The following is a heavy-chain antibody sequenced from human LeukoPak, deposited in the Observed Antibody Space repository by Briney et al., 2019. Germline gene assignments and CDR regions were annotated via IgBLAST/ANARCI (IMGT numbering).Heavy chain of an antibody. Sequence: QSGVSLTLSCAACGFTFGGYWMHWVRQAPGKGLVCVSRINSDGSRTSYADSVKGRFTVSRDNAKNTLYLHMNSLRAEDTAVYYCARVGAIVARLPHFDYWGQGTLVTVSS. V-gene: IGHV3-74*01. CDR1: GFTFGGYW. CDR3: ARVGAIVARLPHFDY. J-gene: IGHJ4*02. D-gene: IGHD5-12*01. CDR2: INSDGSRT.